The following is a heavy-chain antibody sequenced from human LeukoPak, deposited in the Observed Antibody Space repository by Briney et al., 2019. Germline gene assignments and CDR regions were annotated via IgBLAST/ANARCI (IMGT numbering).Heavy chain of an antibody. CDR2: ISGSGGST. V-gene: IGHV3-23*01. CDR1: GFTFSSYP. J-gene: IGHJ4*02. CDR3: AKDDSSSWLYYFDY. D-gene: IGHD6-13*01. Sequence: GGSLRLSCGASGFTFSSYPMIWVRPARERGLVWVSAISGSGGSTYYADSVKGRFTISRDNSKNTLYLQMNSLRAEDTAVYYCAKDDSSSWLYYFDYWGQGTLVTVSS.